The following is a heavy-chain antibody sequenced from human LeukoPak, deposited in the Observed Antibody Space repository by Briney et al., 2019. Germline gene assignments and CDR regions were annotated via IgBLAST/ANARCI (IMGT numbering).Heavy chain of an antibody. CDR3: ARGYGDLTFFDY. J-gene: IGHJ4*02. CDR1: GFTFSSYE. D-gene: IGHD4-17*01. CDR2: ISSSGSTI. V-gene: IGHV3-48*03. Sequence: GGYLRLSCAASGFTFSSYEMDWVRQAPGKGLEWVSYISSSGSTIYYADSVKGRFTISRDNAKNSLYLQMNSLRAEDTAVYYCARGYGDLTFFDYWSQGTLVTVSS.